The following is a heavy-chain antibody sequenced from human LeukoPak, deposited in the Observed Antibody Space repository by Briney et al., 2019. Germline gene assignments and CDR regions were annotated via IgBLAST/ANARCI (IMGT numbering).Heavy chain of an antibody. V-gene: IGHV1-8*01. CDR2: MNPNSGNT. Sequence: ASVKVSCKASGYTFTSYDINWVRQAPGQGLEWMGWMNPNSGNTAYAQKFQGRVTMTRDTSISTAYMELSSLRSEDTAVYYCAKVGSWTHNWFAPWGQGTLVTVSS. CDR3: AKVGSWTHNWFAP. D-gene: IGHD3/OR15-3a*01. CDR1: GYTFTSYD. J-gene: IGHJ5*02.